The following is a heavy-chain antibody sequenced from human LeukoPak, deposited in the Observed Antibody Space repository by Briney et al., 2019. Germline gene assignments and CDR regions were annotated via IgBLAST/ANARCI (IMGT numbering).Heavy chain of an antibody. CDR2: INPNSGGT. CDR3: ARVGYYESSGYYEY. V-gene: IGHV1-2*06. D-gene: IGHD3-22*01. J-gene: IGHJ4*02. Sequence: VASVKVSCKVSGYTLTDYYMHWVRQAPGQGLEWMGRINPNSGGTNYAQKFQGRVTMTRDTSISTVYMELSRLRSDDTAVYYCARVGYYESSGYYEYWGQGTLVTVSS. CDR1: GYTLTDYY.